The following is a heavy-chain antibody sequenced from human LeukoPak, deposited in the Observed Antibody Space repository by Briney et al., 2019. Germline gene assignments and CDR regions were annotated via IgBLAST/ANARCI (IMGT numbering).Heavy chain of an antibody. V-gene: IGHV3-66*01. Sequence: GGSLRLSCAASGFTVSSNYMSWVRQAPGKGLEWVSVIYSGGSTYYADSVKGRFTISRDNSKNTLYLQMNSLRAEDTAVYYCARGEELLDFDYWGQGTLVTASS. CDR3: ARGEELLDFDY. CDR1: GFTVSSNY. J-gene: IGHJ4*02. CDR2: IYSGGST. D-gene: IGHD1-26*01.